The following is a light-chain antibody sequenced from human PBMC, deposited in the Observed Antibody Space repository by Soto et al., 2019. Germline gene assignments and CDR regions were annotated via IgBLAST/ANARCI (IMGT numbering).Light chain of an antibody. CDR3: QQYYSTPQT. J-gene: IGKJ1*01. CDR2: WAS. Sequence: DIVMTQSPDSLAVSLGERATINCKSSQSVLYSSNNKNYLTWYQKKPGQPPNLLIYWASTREFGVPDRFSGSGSGTDFTLTISSLRAEDVAVYYCQQYYSTPQTFGQGTKVEIK. CDR1: QSVLYSSNNKNY. V-gene: IGKV4-1*01.